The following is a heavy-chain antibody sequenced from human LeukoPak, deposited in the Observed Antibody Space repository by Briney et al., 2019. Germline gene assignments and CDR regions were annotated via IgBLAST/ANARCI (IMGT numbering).Heavy chain of an antibody. CDR3: ARGPPDFYNSGSYYNGYNWFDS. CDR1: GYFISSGYY. J-gene: IGHJ5*01. CDR2: IHHSGST. Sequence: PSETLSLTCTVSGYFISSGYYWGWIRQPPGKGLQWIGSIHHSGSTYYNPSLKSRVTISADTSKNQFSLTLTSVTAADTAVYYCARGPPDFYNSGSYYNGYNWFDSWGQGTLVTVSS. V-gene: IGHV4-38-2*02. D-gene: IGHD3-10*01.